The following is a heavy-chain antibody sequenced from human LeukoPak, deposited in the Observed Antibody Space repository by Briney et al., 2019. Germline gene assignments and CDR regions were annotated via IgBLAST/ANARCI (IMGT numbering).Heavy chain of an antibody. D-gene: IGHD3-10*01. Sequence: SETLSLTCTVSGGSISSYYWSWIRQPTGKGPEWIGYIYYSGSANYNPSLKSRVTISVDTSKNQFSLKLSSVTAADTAVYYCARLRITMVRGASPVGYYYGMDVWGQGTTVTVSS. CDR2: IYYSGSA. CDR3: ARLRITMVRGASPVGYYYGMDV. J-gene: IGHJ6*02. CDR1: GGSISSYY. V-gene: IGHV4-59*08.